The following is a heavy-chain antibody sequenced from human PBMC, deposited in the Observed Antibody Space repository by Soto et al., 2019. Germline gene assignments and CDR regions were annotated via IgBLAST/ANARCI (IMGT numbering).Heavy chain of an antibody. J-gene: IGHJ5*02. CDR2: IWYDGSNK. CDR3: ARGPVPFSSWYWFDP. Sequence: QVQLVESGGGVVQPGRSLRLSCAASGFTFSSYGMHWVRQAPGKGLEWVAVIWYDGSNKYYADSVKGRFTISRDNSKNTLYLQMNSLRAEDTAVYYCARGPVPFSSWYWFDPWGQGTLVTVSS. CDR1: GFTFSSYG. V-gene: IGHV3-33*01. D-gene: IGHD6-13*01.